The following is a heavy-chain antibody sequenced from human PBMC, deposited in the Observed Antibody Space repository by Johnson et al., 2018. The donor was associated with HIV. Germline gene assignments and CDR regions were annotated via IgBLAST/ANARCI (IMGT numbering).Heavy chain of an antibody. D-gene: IGHD3-22*01. J-gene: IGHJ3*02. CDR1: GFTFSSYG. CDR3: AKGGYYDSSGSAFDI. CDR2: ISYDGSNK. V-gene: IGHV3-30*18. Sequence: QVQLVESGGGVVQPGRSLRLSCAASGFTFSSYGMHWVRQAPGKGLEWVAVISYDGSNKYYADSVKGRFTISRDNSKNTLYLQMNSLRAEDTAVYYCAKGGYYDSSGSAFDIWGQGTMVTVSS.